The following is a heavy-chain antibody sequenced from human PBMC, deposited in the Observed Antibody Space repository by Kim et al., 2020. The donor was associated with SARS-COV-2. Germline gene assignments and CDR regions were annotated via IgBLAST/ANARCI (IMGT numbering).Heavy chain of an antibody. CDR1: GGTFSSYA. CDR3: ARLGAFTIFGVAESDYYGMDV. V-gene: IGHV1-69*13. D-gene: IGHD3-3*01. Sequence: SVKVSCKASGGTFSSYAISWVRQAPGQGLEWMGGIIPIFGTANYAQKFQGRVTITADESTSTAYMELSSLRSEDTAVYYCARLGAFTIFGVAESDYYGMDVWGQGTTVTVSS. J-gene: IGHJ6*02. CDR2: IIPIFGTA.